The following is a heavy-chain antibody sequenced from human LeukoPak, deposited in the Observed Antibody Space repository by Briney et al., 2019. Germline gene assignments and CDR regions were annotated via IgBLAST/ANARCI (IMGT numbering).Heavy chain of an antibody. V-gene: IGHV4-38-2*01. CDR3: ARRTGAPFDY. CDR1: GYSISSGYY. D-gene: IGHD1/OR15-1a*01. J-gene: IGHJ4*02. CDR2: IYHSGST. Sequence: PSETLSLTCAVSGYSISSGYYWGWIRQPPGKGLEWIGSIYHSGSTYYNPSLKSRVTISVDTSKNQFSLKLSSVAAADTAVYYCARRTGAPFDYWGQGTLVTVSS.